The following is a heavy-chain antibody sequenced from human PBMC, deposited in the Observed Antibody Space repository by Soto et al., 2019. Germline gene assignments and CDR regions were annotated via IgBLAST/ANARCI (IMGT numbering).Heavy chain of an antibody. V-gene: IGHV3-30-3*01. CDR3: ARDRFASSWSYFEY. Sequence: QVQLVESGGGVVQPGRSLRLSCVASGFTFSMHWVRQAPGKGLEWVAVISYDGGNKNYADSVRGRFTISRDNSNKTLYLQMNSLRPEDTALYYCARDRFASSWSYFEYWGQGTLVTVSS. J-gene: IGHJ4*02. CDR2: ISYDGGNK. CDR1: GFTFS. D-gene: IGHD6-13*01.